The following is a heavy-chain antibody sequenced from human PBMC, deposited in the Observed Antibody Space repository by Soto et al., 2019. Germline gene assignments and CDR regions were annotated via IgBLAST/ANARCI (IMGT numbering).Heavy chain of an antibody. J-gene: IGHJ4*02. CDR3: AKGIGVGGRKGGGFDY. CDR2: ISWNSGSI. CDR1: GFTFDDYA. Sequence: EVQLVESGGGLVQPGRSLRLSCAASGFTFDDYAMHWVRQAPGKGLEWVSGISWNSGSIGYADSVKGRFTISRDNPKNSLHLEMNSLRAEGTSLYFCAKGIGVGGRKGGGFDYWGQGTLVTVSS. D-gene: IGHD6-19*01. V-gene: IGHV3-9*01.